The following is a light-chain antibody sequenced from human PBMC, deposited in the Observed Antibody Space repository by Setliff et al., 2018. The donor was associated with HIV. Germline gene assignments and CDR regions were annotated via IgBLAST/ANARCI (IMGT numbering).Light chain of an antibody. V-gene: IGLV1-40*01. CDR1: SSNIGAGYD. CDR2: GNS. J-gene: IGLJ2*01. CDR3: QSYDSGLRGSV. Sequence: QSALTQPPSVPGAPGQRVTISCTGSSSNIGAGYDVQWYQQFPGTAPKLLIYGNSNRPSGVPDRFSGSKSGTSASLAITGLQAEDEADYYCQSYDSGLRGSVFGGGTK.